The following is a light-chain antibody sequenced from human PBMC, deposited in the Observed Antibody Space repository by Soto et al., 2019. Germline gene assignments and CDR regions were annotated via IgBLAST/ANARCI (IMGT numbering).Light chain of an antibody. Sequence: EIVLTQSPGTLSLSPGERATLSCLASQSVSNNYLAWYQQKPGQAPRIIIFGASGRATGIPDRFSGSGSGTDFTLTISRLEPEDFAMYYCQQYGSLSWTFGQGTKVDIK. J-gene: IGKJ1*01. CDR1: QSVSNNY. CDR3: QQYGSLSWT. CDR2: GAS. V-gene: IGKV3-20*01.